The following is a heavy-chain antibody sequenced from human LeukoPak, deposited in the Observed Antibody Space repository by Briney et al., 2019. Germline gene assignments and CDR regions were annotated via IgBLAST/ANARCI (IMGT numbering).Heavy chain of an antibody. D-gene: IGHD1-26*01. CDR2: ISAYNGNT. Sequence: ASVKVSCKASGYTFTSYGISWVRQAPGQGLEWMEWISAYNGNTNYAQKFQGRVTMTRDTSISTAYMELSRLRSDDTAVYYCARGRELPFDPWGQGTLVTVSS. CDR1: GYTFTSYG. J-gene: IGHJ5*02. CDR3: ARGRELPFDP. V-gene: IGHV1-18*01.